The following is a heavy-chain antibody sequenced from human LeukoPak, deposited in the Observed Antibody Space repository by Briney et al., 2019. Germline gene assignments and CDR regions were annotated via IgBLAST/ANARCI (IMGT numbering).Heavy chain of an antibody. J-gene: IGHJ4*02. V-gene: IGHV4-39*01. Sequence: SETLSLTCTVSGDSITSSSYYWGWIRQPPGKGLEWIGSIYYSGMTYYNPSLKSRVTISVDTSKNQFSLKLSSVTAADTAVYYCARHYGAAGDFDYWGQGTLVTVSS. CDR2: IYYSGMT. CDR3: ARHYGAAGDFDY. CDR1: GDSITSSSYY. D-gene: IGHD6-13*01.